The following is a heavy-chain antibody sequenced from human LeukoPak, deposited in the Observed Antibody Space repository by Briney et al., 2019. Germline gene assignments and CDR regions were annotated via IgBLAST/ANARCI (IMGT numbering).Heavy chain of an antibody. CDR1: GFTFSSYG. CDR2: IWYDGSNK. V-gene: IGHV3-33*01. J-gene: IGHJ4*02. Sequence: GRSLRLSCAASGFTFSSYGMHWVRQAPGKGLEWVAVIWYDGSNKYYADSVKGRFTISRDNSKNTLYLQMNSMRAEDTAVYYCSREDRYSYGYDYWGQGTLVTVSS. CDR3: SREDRYSYGYDY. D-gene: IGHD5-18*01.